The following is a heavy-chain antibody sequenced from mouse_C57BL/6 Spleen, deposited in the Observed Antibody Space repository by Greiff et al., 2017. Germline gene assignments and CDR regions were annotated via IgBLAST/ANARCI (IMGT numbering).Heavy chain of an antibody. V-gene: IGHV1-55*01. D-gene: IGHD3-1*01. J-gene: IGHJ3*01. CDR3: ATTAPGWFAY. CDR1: GYTFTSYW. CDR2: IYPGSGST. Sequence: QVQLQQSGAELVKPGASVKLSCTASGYTFTSYWITWVKQRPGQGLEWIGDIYPGSGSTNYHAKFKSKATLTVDTSASTAYMQLSSLTSEDSAVYYCATTAPGWFAYWGQGTLVTVSA.